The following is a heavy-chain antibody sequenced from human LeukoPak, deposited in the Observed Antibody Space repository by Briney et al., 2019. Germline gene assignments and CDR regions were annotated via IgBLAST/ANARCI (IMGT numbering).Heavy chain of an antibody. Sequence: SQTLSLTCAISGDSVSSNSAAWNWIRQSPSRNLEWLGRTYYRSKWYNDYAVSVKSRITINPDTSKNQFSLQLNSVTPEDTAVYYCAREASEDSSGWYSYYYMDVWGKGTTVTVSS. D-gene: IGHD6-19*01. CDR2: TYYRSKWYN. CDR3: AREASEDSSGWYSYYYMDV. V-gene: IGHV6-1*01. J-gene: IGHJ6*03. CDR1: GDSVSSNSAA.